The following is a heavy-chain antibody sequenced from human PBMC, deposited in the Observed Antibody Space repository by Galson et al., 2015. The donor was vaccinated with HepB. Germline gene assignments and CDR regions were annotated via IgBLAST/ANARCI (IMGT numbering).Heavy chain of an antibody. Sequence: SLRLSRAASGFTFSSYAMHWVRQAPGKGLEWVAVISYDGSNKYYADSVKGRFTISRDNSKNTLYLQMNSLRAEDTAVYYCARRSDFMRPIDYWGQGTLVTVSS. CDR2: ISYDGSNK. V-gene: IGHV3-30-3*01. CDR1: GFTFSSYA. CDR3: ARRSDFMRPIDY. D-gene: IGHD3-16*01. J-gene: IGHJ4*02.